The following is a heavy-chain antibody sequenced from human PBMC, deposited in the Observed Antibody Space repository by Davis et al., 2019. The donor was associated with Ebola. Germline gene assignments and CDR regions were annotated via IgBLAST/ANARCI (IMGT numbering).Heavy chain of an antibody. CDR2: INHSGST. CDR3: ARQSYDFWSGSLSKYNWFDP. J-gene: IGHJ5*02. V-gene: IGHV4-34*01. Sequence: MPSETLSLTCAVYGGSFSGYYWSWIRQPPGKGLEWFGEINHSGSTNYNPSLKSRVTISVDTSKNQLSLKLSSVTAADTAVYYCARQSYDFWSGSLSKYNWFDPWGQGTLVTVSS. CDR1: GGSFSGYY. D-gene: IGHD3-3*01.